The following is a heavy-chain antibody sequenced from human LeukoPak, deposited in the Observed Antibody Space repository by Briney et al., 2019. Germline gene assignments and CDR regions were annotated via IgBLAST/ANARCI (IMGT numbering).Heavy chain of an antibody. V-gene: IGHV4-59*12. D-gene: IGHD6-13*01. Sequence: SETLSLTCTVSGGSISSYYWSWIRQPPGKGLEWIGYIYYSGSTYYNPSLKSRVTISVDTSKNQFSLKLSSVTAADTAVYYCARDEPGIPPGPFDPWGQGTLVTVSS. CDR3: ARDEPGIPPGPFDP. J-gene: IGHJ5*02. CDR1: GGSISSYY. CDR2: IYYSGST.